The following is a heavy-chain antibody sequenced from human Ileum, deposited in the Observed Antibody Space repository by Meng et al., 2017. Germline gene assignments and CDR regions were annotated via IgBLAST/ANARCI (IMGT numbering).Heavy chain of an antibody. CDR3: VHRLVAAQHWFDP. Sequence: QITLKESVPTLVEPTETLTLTFTFSGFSLNTVGVGVGWIRQPPGKALEWLALIYWDDEYRYSPSLRSRLTITKDTSRNQVVLRMTNVAPVDAGTYYCVHRLVAAQHWFDPWGQGTLVTVSS. V-gene: IGHV2-5*02. CDR1: GFSLNTVGVG. D-gene: IGHD6-6*01. J-gene: IGHJ5*02. CDR2: IYWDDEY.